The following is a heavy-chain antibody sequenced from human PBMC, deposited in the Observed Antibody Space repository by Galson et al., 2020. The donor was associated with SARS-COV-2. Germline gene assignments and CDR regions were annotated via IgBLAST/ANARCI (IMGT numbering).Heavy chain of an antibody. CDR1: GFTFDDYA. D-gene: IGHD1-26*01. CDR2: ISWNSGSI. J-gene: IGHJ3*02. Sequence: SLKISCAASGFTFDDYAMHWVRQAPGKGLEWVSGISWNSGSIGYADSVKGRFTISRDNAKNSLYLQMNSLRAEDTALYYCIVGSSEAFDIWGQGTMVTVSS. V-gene: IGHV3-9*01. CDR3: IVGSSEAFDI.